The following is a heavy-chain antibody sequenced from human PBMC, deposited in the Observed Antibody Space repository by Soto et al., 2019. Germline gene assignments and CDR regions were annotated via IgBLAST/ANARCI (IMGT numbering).Heavy chain of an antibody. J-gene: IGHJ4*02. CDR1: RFTFGSYW. CDR3: AAGFPPDF. Sequence: EVLLVESGGGLVQPGGSLTLSCAASRFTFGSYWMNWVRQAPGKGLEWLANIKGDGSEKYYVDSVEGRFTISRDNTKNSLDLQMNSLRVEDTAVYYCAAGFPPDFWGQGTLVTVSS. D-gene: IGHD3-10*01. V-gene: IGHV3-7*01. CDR2: IKGDGSEK.